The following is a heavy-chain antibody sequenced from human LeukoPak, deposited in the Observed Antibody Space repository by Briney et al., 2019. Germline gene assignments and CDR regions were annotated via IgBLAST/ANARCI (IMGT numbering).Heavy chain of an antibody. J-gene: IGHJ5*02. CDR2: IYHSGST. D-gene: IGHD4-17*01. Sequence: PSETLSLTCTVSGYSISSGYYWGWIRQPPGKGLEWIGSIYHSGSTYYNPSLKSRVTMSVGTSKNQFSLKLSSVTAADTAVYYCARASYGDYLSWFDPWGQGTLVTVSS. CDR1: GYSISSGYY. V-gene: IGHV4-38-2*02. CDR3: ARASYGDYLSWFDP.